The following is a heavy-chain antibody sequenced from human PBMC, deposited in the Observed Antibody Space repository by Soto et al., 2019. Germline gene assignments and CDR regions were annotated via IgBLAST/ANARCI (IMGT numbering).Heavy chain of an antibody. V-gene: IGHV4-31*03. Sequence: KASETLSLTCTVSGGSISSGGYYWSWIRQHPGKGLEWIGYIYYSGSTYYNPSLKSRVTISVDTSKNQFSLKLSSVTAADTAVYYCARDIQGWFDPWGQGXLVTVSS. CDR1: GGSISSGGYY. CDR2: IYYSGST. CDR3: ARDIQGWFDP. D-gene: IGHD5-18*01. J-gene: IGHJ5*02.